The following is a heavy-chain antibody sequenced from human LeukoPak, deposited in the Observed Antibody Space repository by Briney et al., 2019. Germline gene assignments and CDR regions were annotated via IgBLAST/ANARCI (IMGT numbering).Heavy chain of an antibody. V-gene: IGHV3-49*03. CDR2: IRSKTYRGTT. Sequence: GGSLRLSCTASGFTSGNYALSWFRQAPGKGLEWVAFIRSKTYRGTTEYAASVKGRFTISRDDSKSIAYLQMNSLKTEDTAVYYCARANSFDSSGYYFDYWGQGTLVTVSS. J-gene: IGHJ4*02. D-gene: IGHD3-22*01. CDR3: ARANSFDSSGYYFDY. CDR1: GFTSGNYA.